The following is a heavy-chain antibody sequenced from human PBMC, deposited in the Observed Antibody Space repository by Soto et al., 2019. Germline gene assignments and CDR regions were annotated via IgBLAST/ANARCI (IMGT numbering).Heavy chain of an antibody. Sequence: SETLSLTCAVSGGSISSSNWRSWVRQPPGKGLEWIGEIYHSGSTNYNPSLKSRVTISVDKSKNQFSLKLSSVTAADTAVYYCARIAAAGLAAEYFQHWGQGTLVTVSS. J-gene: IGHJ1*01. CDR3: ARIAAAGLAAEYFQH. CDR1: GGSISSSNW. V-gene: IGHV4-4*02. CDR2: IYHSGST. D-gene: IGHD6-13*01.